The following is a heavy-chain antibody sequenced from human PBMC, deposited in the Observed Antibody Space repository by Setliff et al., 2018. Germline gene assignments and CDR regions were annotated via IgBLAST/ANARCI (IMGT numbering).Heavy chain of an antibody. Sequence: NPSETLSLTCAVSGGSISSGSYYWSWIRQPPGKGLEWFGEINQSGSGDYNPSFKGRVTISVDTSKKQFSLTLRYVTAADTALYYCRQAVVGRDVFDIWGQGTVVTVSS. CDR2: INQSGSG. D-gene: IGHD1-1*01. V-gene: IGHV4-39*07. CDR1: GGSISSGSYY. J-gene: IGHJ3*02. CDR3: RQAVVGRDVFDI.